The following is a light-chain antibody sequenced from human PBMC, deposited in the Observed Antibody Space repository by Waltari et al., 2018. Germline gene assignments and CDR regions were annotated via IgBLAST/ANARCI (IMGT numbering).Light chain of an antibody. CDR3: QSYDTSLSVV. CDR1: GSNIGAGYD. V-gene: IGLV1-40*01. J-gene: IGLJ2*01. CDR2: AVN. Sequence: QSVLTQPPSVSGAPGQRVTISCTGGGSNIGAGYDVHWYRQLPGKAPELLIYAVNNRPSGVPDRFFGSLSGTSASLAITGLQAEDEADYYCQSYDTSLSVVFGGGTKLTV.